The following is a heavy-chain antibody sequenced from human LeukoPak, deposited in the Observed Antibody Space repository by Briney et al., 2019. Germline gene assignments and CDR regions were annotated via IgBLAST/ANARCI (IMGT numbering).Heavy chain of an antibody. CDR3: ASDSSGYYYAFDI. CDR1: GGSISSSNW. V-gene: IGHV4-4*02. J-gene: IGHJ3*02. Sequence: SETLSLTCAVSGGSISSSNWWSWVRQPPGKGLEWIGEIYHSGSTNYNPSLKSRVTISVDKSKNQFSLKLSSVTAADTAVYYCASDSSGYYYAFDIWGQGTMVTVSS. CDR2: IYHSGST. D-gene: IGHD3-22*01.